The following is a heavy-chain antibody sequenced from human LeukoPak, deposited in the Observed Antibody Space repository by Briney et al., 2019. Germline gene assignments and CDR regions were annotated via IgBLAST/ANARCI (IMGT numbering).Heavy chain of an antibody. V-gene: IGHV1-46*01. CDR2: INPSGGNT. CDR1: VYTYTSYY. D-gene: IGHD3-3*01. Sequence: ASVKVSCKSSVYTYTSYYMHWVRQAPGQGLEWMGIINPSGGNTNYAQKPQGRVTMTTDTSTSTAYMELRSMRSDDTAVYYCARSITLFEDLDYWGQGTMVTVSS. CDR3: ARSITLFEDLDY. J-gene: IGHJ4*02.